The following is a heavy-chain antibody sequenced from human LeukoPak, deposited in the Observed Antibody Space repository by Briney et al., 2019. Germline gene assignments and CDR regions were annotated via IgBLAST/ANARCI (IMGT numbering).Heavy chain of an antibody. CDR2: ISSSGSTI. D-gene: IGHD4-23*01. CDR1: GFTFSSYS. V-gene: IGHV3-48*01. CDR3: ARESGKDDY. J-gene: IGHJ4*02. Sequence: GGTLRLSCAASGFTFSSYSMNWVRQAPGKGLEWVLYISSSGSTIYYAVSVKGRFTISRDNAKNSLYLQMNSLRAEDTAVYYCARESGKDDYWGQGTLVTVSS.